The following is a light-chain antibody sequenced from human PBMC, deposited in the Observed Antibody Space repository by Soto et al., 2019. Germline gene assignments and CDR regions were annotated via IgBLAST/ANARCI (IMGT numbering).Light chain of an antibody. CDR1: QIVSSRN. CDR3: QQYVGSPGT. CDR2: GAS. J-gene: IGKJ2*01. V-gene: IGKV3-20*01. Sequence: IVLTQSPGTLSLSPGERATLSCRASQIVSSRNIAWYQQKPGQAPRLLIYGASNRATGIPDRFSGSGSGTDFTLTISRLEPEDFAVYYCQQYVGSPGTFGQGTKLEIK.